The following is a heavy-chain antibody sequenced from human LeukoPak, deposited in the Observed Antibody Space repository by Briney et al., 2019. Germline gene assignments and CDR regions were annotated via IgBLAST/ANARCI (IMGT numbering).Heavy chain of an antibody. J-gene: IGHJ5*02. V-gene: IGHV4-39*01. CDR1: GGSISSGGYY. Sequence: SETLSLTCTVSGGSISSGGYYWGGIRQPPGKGLEGIGNFEYSGSTSYNPSLKTRVTLSVHTSKTQFSLKLSSVTAADTAVYYCARRGRYCSSTSCYGVRWFDPWGQGTLVTVSS. CDR3: ARRGRYCSSTSCYGVRWFDP. CDR2: FEYSGST. D-gene: IGHD2-2*01.